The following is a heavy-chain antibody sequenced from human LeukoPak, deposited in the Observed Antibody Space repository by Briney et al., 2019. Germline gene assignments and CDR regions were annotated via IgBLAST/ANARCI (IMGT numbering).Heavy chain of an antibody. Sequence: SETLSLTCTVSGGSLSSSSYYWGWLRQPPGTGLEWIGSIYYSGSTYYNPSLKSRVTISVDTSKTQFSLKLSSVTAADTAVYYCARRSSGSYFYWGQGTLVTVSS. D-gene: IGHD3-10*01. V-gene: IGHV4-39*01. CDR3: ARRSSGSYFY. CDR2: IYYSGST. J-gene: IGHJ4*02. CDR1: GGSLSSSSYY.